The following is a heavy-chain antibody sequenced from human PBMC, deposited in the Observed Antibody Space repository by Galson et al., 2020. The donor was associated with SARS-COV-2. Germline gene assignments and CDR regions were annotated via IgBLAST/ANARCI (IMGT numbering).Heavy chain of an antibody. J-gene: IGHJ6*02. CDR1: GFTFSSSR. CDR2: INNDGNNT. D-gene: IGHD3-10*01. V-gene: IGHV3-74*01. Sequence: GESLKISCAASGFTFSSSRMHWVRQAPGQGLVWVSRINNDGNNTVYADSVKGRFTISRDNAKNTLYLQMNSLRAEDTAVYYCARDFPFPPSGEWSRFGGLSTAYYYYVMDVWGQGTTVTVSS. CDR3: ARDFPFPPSGEWSRFGGLSTAYYYYVMDV.